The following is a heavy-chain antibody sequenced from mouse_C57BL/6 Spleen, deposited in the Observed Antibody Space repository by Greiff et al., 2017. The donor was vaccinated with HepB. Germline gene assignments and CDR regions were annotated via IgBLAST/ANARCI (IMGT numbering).Heavy chain of an antibody. CDR2: IDPSDSYT. CDR1: GYTFTSYW. CDR3: ARDGSMDY. Sequence: QVQLKQPGAELVKPGASVKLSCKASGYTFTSYWMQWVKQRPGQGLEWIGEIDPSDSYTNYNLKFKGKATLTVEKSSSTAYMQLSSLTSEDSAVYYCARDGSMDYWGQGTTLTVSS. J-gene: IGHJ2*01. V-gene: IGHV1-50*01. D-gene: IGHD1-1*01.